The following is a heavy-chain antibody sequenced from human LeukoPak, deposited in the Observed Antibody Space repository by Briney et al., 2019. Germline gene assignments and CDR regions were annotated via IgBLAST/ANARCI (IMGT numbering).Heavy chain of an antibody. J-gene: IGHJ3*02. V-gene: IGHV4-59*08. CDR3: ANSLGSKNAFHI. CDR2: VYYTGST. CDR1: GASISTQY. D-gene: IGHD4-11*01. Sequence: SETLSLTCSVSGASISTQYWTWIRQPPGKGLEWIGNVYYTGSTNYNPSLKSRVSISVDTSKNRFSLKLTSVTAADTAVYYCANSLGSKNAFHIWGQGTMVTVSS.